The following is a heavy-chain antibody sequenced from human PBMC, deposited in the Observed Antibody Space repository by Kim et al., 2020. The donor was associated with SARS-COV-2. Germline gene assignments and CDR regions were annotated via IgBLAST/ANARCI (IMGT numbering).Heavy chain of an antibody. Sequence: SLRLSCGASGFTFRNYAMHWVRQAPGKGLEWVSGITWNSDSIGYADSVRGRFTVSRNNAENSLYLQLDSLRPDDTALYYCAKDILQGYNYLSDAFDIW. CDR3: AKDILQGYNYLSDAFDI. J-gene: IGHJ3*02. D-gene: IGHD1-1*01. CDR2: ITWNSDSI. V-gene: IGHV3-9*01. CDR1: GFTFRNYA.